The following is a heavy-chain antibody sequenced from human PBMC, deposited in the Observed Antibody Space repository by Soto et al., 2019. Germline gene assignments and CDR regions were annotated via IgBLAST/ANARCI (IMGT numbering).Heavy chain of an antibody. Sequence: EVQLLESGGGLVQPGGSLRLSCAASGFTFSSYAMSWVRQAPGKGLEWVSAISGSGGSTYYADSVKGRFTISRDNSKNTLDLQMNSLRAEDTAVYYCAKDLVGATHAEYFQHWGQGTLVTVSS. D-gene: IGHD1-26*01. J-gene: IGHJ1*01. CDR3: AKDLVGATHAEYFQH. V-gene: IGHV3-23*01. CDR1: GFTFSSYA. CDR2: ISGSGGST.